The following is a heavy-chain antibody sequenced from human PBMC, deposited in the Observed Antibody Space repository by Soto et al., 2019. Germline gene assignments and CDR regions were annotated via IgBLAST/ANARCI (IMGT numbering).Heavy chain of an antibody. CDR3: ASIFWSGYAFDY. Sequence: ASVKVSCKVSGYTLTELSMHWVRQAPGKGLEWMGGFDPEDGETIYAQKFQGRVTITEDTSTDTAYMELSSLRSEDTAVYYCASIFWSGYAFDYWGQGTLVTVSS. CDR2: FDPEDGET. V-gene: IGHV1-24*01. D-gene: IGHD3-3*01. J-gene: IGHJ4*02. CDR1: GYTLTELS.